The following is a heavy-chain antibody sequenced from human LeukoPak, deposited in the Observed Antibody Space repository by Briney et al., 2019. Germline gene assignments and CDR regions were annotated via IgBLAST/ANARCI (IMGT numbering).Heavy chain of an antibody. CDR1: GYTFTSYY. D-gene: IGHD3-10*01. J-gene: IGHJ4*02. Sequence: ASVKVSCKASGYTFTSYYMHWVRQAPGQGLEWMGVINPSGGSTSYAQKFQGRVTMTRDTSTSTVYMELSSLRSEDTAVYYCARDSHLEFACFQGADYWGQGTLVTVSS. CDR2: INPSGGST. CDR3: ARDSHLEFACFQGADY. V-gene: IGHV1-46*01.